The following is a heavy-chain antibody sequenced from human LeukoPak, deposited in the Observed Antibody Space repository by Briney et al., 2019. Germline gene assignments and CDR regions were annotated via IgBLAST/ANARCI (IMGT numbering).Heavy chain of an antibody. Sequence: NASETLSLTCTVSGGSISSGTYYWSRIRQPAGKGLEWLGRIYTSGSTNYNPSLKSRLTISVDTSKNQFSLRLSSVTAADMAVYYCGRGRSGYFDYWGRGTLVTVSS. CDR2: IYTSGST. J-gene: IGHJ4*02. CDR3: GRGRSGYFDY. CDR1: GGSISSGTYY. D-gene: IGHD3-3*01. V-gene: IGHV4-61*02.